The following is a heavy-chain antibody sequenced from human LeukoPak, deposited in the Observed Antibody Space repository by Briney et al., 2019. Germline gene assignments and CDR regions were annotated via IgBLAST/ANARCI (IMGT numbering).Heavy chain of an antibody. CDR2: IKSKTDGGTT. D-gene: IGHD1-26*01. V-gene: IGHV3-15*01. CDR3: LGSFLGY. J-gene: IGHJ4*02. CDR1: GLTFTSAW. Sequence: GGSLRLSCAVSGLTFTSAWMSWVRQAPGKGLEWVGRIKSKTDGGTTDYAAPVKGRFTISRDDSKNTLYLQMDSLKTEDTAMYYCLGSFLGYWGQGTLVTVSS.